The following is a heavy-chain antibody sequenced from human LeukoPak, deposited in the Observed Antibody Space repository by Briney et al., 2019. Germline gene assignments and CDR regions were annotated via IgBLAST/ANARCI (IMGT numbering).Heavy chain of an antibody. Sequence: GGSLRLSCATSGFTFSSSAMSWVRQAPGKGLEWVSAISGSGGGTYYADSVKGRFTISRDNSKNTLYLQMNSLRAEDTAVYYCAKARLYGDYDYWGQGTLVTVSS. CDR2: ISGSGGGT. J-gene: IGHJ4*02. CDR3: AKARLYGDYDY. V-gene: IGHV3-23*01. CDR1: GFTFSSSA. D-gene: IGHD4-17*01.